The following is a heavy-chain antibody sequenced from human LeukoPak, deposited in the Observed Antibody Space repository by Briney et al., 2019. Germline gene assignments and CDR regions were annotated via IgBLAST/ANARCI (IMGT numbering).Heavy chain of an antibody. CDR3: ARARITMVRGVIPQPIMDV. V-gene: IGHV4-59*01. D-gene: IGHD3-10*01. CDR1: GGSISSYY. CDR2: IYYSGST. J-gene: IGHJ6*04. Sequence: KSSETLSLTCTVSGGSISSYYWSWIRQPPGKGLEWIGYIYYSGSTNYNPSLKSRVTISVDTSKNQFSLKLSSVTAADTAVYCCARARITMVRGVIPQPIMDVWGKGTTVTISS.